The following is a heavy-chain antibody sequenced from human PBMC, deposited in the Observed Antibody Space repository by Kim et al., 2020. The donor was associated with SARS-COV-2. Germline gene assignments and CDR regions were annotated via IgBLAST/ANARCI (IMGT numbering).Heavy chain of an antibody. Sequence: SETLSLTCSVSGGSISSGGYYWSWIRQHPGKGLEWIGYIYYSGSTYYNPSLKSRVTISVDTSKNQFSLKLSSVTAADTAVYYCAGAGSTYYYDIVWGPSARAFDYWGQGTLVTVSS. V-gene: IGHV4-31*03. CDR3: AGAGSTYYYDIVWGPSARAFDY. J-gene: IGHJ4*02. D-gene: IGHD3-22*01. CDR1: GGSISSGGYY. CDR2: IYYSGST.